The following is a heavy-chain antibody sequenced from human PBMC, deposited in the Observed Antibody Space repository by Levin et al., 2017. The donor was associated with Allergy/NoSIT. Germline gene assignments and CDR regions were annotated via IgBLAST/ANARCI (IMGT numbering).Heavy chain of an antibody. CDR1: GGSIRSDSYY. CDR3: AGEPNSPYYYHYGLDV. Sequence: SQTLSLPCTVSGGSIRSDSYYWAWIRQPPGKGLEWIGSVYYDGSAYYNPSLKSRVTISIDTSKNQFSLRLNSVTAADTAVYYCAGEPNSPYYYHYGLDVWGQGTTVTVSS. J-gene: IGHJ6*02. V-gene: IGHV4-39*07. D-gene: IGHD2/OR15-2a*01. CDR2: VYYDGSA.